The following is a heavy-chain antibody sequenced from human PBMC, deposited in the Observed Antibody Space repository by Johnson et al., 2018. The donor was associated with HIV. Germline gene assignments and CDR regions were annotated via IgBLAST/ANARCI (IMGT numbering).Heavy chain of an antibody. J-gene: IGHJ3*02. V-gene: IGHV3-66*01. Sequence: EKFVESGGGLVKPGGSLRLSCAASGFNLSDYYMSWVRQAPGKGLEWVSVIYSGGSTYYADSVKGRLTIARDNSKTSLYLQMNSLRAEDTAVYYCARVWHYYDSSGYRADAFDIWGQGTMVTVSS. D-gene: IGHD3-22*01. CDR1: GFNLSDYY. CDR2: IYSGGST. CDR3: ARVWHYYDSSGYRADAFDI.